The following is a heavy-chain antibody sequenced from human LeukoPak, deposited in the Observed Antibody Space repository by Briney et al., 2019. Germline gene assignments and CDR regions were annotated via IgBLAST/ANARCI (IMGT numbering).Heavy chain of an antibody. Sequence: GGSLRLSCAASGFTFSAYAMMWVRQAPGKGLEWVSGISGSGRRTFYADSGRGRFTISRDNAKNTLSLQMNSLRAEDTAVYYCAKGDCGDGCYFIGSWGHGAQVTVSS. CDR2: ISGSGRRT. J-gene: IGHJ5*01. D-gene: IGHD2-21*02. CDR1: GFTFSAYA. V-gene: IGHV3-23*01. CDR3: AKGDCGDGCYFIGS.